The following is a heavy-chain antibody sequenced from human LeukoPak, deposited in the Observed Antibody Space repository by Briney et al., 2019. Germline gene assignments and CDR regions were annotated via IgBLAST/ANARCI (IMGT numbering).Heavy chain of an antibody. Sequence: ASVKVSCKASGYTFTSYGISWVRQAPGQGLEWMGWISAYNGNTNYARKLQGRVTMTTDTSTSTAYMELRSLRSDDTAVYYCAREGDSGYFYYYYGMDVWGQGTTVTVSS. V-gene: IGHV1-18*01. CDR1: GYTFTSYG. CDR3: AREGDSGYFYYYYGMDV. CDR2: ISAYNGNT. J-gene: IGHJ6*02. D-gene: IGHD5-12*01.